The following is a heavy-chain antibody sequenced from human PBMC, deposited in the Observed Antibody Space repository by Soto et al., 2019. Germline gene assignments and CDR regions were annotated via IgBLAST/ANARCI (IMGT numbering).Heavy chain of an antibody. J-gene: IGHJ4*02. V-gene: IGHV1-69*01. Sequence: QVQLAQSGAEMTKPGSSVKVSCRASGGSFSDFAFSWVRQAPGQGLEWMGGIIPMFAATKYAQRLQDRVTITADESTNTVYLALNSLTSEDTAIYYCARGAIVAVPAALSSYHDYTNYCFDSWGQGTLVTVSS. CDR2: IIPMFAAT. CDR3: ARGAIVAVPAALSSYHDYTNYCFDS. D-gene: IGHD2-15*01. CDR1: GGSFSDFA.